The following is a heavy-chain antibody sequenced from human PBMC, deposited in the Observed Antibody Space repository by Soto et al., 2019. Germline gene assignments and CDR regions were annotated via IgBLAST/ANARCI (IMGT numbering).Heavy chain of an antibody. CDR1: GYTFTSYY. CDR2: INPSGGST. CDR3: ARDFGTYYYDSSGGCDY. J-gene: IGHJ4*02. Sequence: QVQLVQSGAEVKKPGASVKVSCKASGYTFTSYYMHWVRQAPGQGLEWMGIINPSGGSTSYAQKFHGRFTMTRDTSTSTVYMELSSLRSEDTAVYYCARDFGTYYYDSSGGCDYWGQGTLVTVSS. V-gene: IGHV1-46*01. D-gene: IGHD3-22*01.